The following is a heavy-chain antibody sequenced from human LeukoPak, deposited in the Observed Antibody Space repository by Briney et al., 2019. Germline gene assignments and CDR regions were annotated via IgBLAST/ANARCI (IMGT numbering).Heavy chain of an antibody. D-gene: IGHD6-13*01. V-gene: IGHV3-9*01. CDR3: AKGLGEQQLVPLDY. Sequence: GGSLRLSCAASGFTFDDYAMHWVRQAPGKGLEWVSGISWNSGSIGYADSVKGRFTISRDNAKNSLYLQMDSLRAEDTALYYCAKGLGEQQLVPLDYWGQGTLVTVSS. CDR2: ISWNSGSI. CDR1: GFTFDDYA. J-gene: IGHJ4*02.